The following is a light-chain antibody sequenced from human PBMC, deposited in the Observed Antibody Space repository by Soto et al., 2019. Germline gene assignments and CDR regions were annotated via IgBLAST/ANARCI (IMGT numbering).Light chain of an antibody. J-gene: IGKJ2*01. V-gene: IGKV1-39*01. CDR2: AAS. Sequence: DIQMTQTPSSLSASVGDRVTITCRASQSISSYLNWYQQKPGTAPKLLIYAASSLQSGVPSRFSGSGSGTDFALIISSLRPEDFATYHCQQSYSTPYTFGQATKLEIK. CDR3: QQSYSTPYT. CDR1: QSISSY.